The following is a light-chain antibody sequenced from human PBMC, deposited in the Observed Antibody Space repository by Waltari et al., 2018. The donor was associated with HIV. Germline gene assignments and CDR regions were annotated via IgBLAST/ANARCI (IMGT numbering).Light chain of an antibody. Sequence: QSVLIQPPSVSAAPGQGVVISCSGGSSNIGSNTANWYHHLPGTAPKLLLYSTDKRPSGVPDRFSGSKSGTSASLAITGLQSEDEGVYYCASWDDSLNGVIFGGGTKVTVL. J-gene: IGLJ2*01. CDR1: SSNIGSNT. CDR3: ASWDDSLNGVI. CDR2: STD. V-gene: IGLV1-44*01.